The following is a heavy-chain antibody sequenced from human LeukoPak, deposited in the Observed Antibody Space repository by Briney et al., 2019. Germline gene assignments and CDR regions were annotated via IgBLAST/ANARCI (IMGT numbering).Heavy chain of an antibody. V-gene: IGHV3-21*01. J-gene: IGHJ4*02. CDR1: GFTFSSYS. Sequence: GGSLRLSCAASGFTFSSYSMNWVRQAPGKGREWVSSISSSSSYIYYADSVKGRFTISRDNAKNSLYLQMNSLRAEDTAVYYCARENTYYDFWSGYRDYWGQGTLVTVSS. D-gene: IGHD3-3*01. CDR2: ISSSSSYI. CDR3: ARENTYYDFWSGYRDY.